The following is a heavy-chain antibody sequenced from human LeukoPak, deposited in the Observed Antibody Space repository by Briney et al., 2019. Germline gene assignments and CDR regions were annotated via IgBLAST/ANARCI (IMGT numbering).Heavy chain of an antibody. CDR1: GFTFSNYW. CDR3: ARVSYSGNYQYYFDY. D-gene: IGHD1-26*01. J-gene: IGHJ4*02. Sequence: GGSLRLSCAAFGFTFSNYWMHWVRQAPGKGLVWVSRMNTDGSSTRYADSVKGRFTISRDNAKNTLYLQMNSLRAEDTAVYYFARVSYSGNYQYYFDYWGQGTLVTVSS. CDR2: MNTDGSST. V-gene: IGHV3-74*01.